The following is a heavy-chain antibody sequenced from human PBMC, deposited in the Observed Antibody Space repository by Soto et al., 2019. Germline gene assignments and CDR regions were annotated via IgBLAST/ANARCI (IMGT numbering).Heavy chain of an antibody. CDR3: AILEKGGMDV. V-gene: IGHV3-9*01. CDR1: GFTFHDYA. J-gene: IGHJ6*02. Sequence: EVQLVESGGGLVQPGRSLRLSCAASGFTFHDYALHWVRQAPGKGLEWVSGISWNSGNIGYADSVKGRFTISRDNAKNCLYLQMNSLRVEDTALYYCAILEKGGMDVWGQGTTVTVSS. CDR2: ISWNSGNI. D-gene: IGHD1-1*01.